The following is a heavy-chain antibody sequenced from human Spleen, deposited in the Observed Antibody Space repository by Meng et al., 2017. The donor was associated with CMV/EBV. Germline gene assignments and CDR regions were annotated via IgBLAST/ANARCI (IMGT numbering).Heavy chain of an antibody. CDR2: ISSSGSTI. D-gene: IGHD1-7*01. Sequence: GGSLRLSCAASGFTFSSYEMNWVRQAPGKGLEWVSYISSSGSTIYYADSVKGRFTISRDNAKNSLYLQMNSLRAEDTAVYYCASYWNYDDAFDIWGQGTMVTVSS. J-gene: IGHJ3*02. CDR1: GFTFSSYE. CDR3: ASYWNYDDAFDI. V-gene: IGHV3-48*03.